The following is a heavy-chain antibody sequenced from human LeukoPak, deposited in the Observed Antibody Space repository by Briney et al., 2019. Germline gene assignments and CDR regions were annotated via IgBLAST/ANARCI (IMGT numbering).Heavy chain of an antibody. D-gene: IGHD3-22*01. Sequence: SETLSLTCAVYGGSFSGYYWSWIRQPPGKGLEWIGEINHSGSTNYNPSLKSRVTISVDTSKNQFSLKLSSVTAADTAVYYCAREDYDSGRVDYWGQGTLVTVSS. CDR3: AREDYDSGRVDY. CDR1: GGSFSGYY. J-gene: IGHJ4*02. V-gene: IGHV4-34*01. CDR2: INHSGST.